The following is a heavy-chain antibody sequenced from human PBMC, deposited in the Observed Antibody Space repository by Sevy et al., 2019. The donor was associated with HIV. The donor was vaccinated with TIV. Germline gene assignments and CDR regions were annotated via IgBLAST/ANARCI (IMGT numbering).Heavy chain of an antibody. J-gene: IGHJ4*02. CDR2: IIPIFGTA. CDR3: ARGADPGINWNFDY. Sequence: ASLKVSCKASGGTFSSYAISWVRQAPGQGLEWMGGIIPIFGTANYAQKFQGRVTITADESTSTAYMELSSLRSEDMAVYYCARGADPGINWNFDYWGQGTLVTVSS. V-gene: IGHV1-69*13. CDR1: GGTFSSYA. D-gene: IGHD1-20*01.